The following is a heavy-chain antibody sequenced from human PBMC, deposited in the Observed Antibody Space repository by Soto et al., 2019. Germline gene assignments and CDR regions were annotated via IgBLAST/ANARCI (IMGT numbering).Heavy chain of an antibody. Sequence: PSETLSLTCTVSGGSIRSGSNYWSWIRQHPGKGLEWFGYIYYSGSTYYNPSLKSRITISISTYKNQFSLKLTSVTAADTAGYYCAREGGDGINYWGQGTLVTVSS. J-gene: IGHJ4*02. CDR2: IYYSGST. D-gene: IGHD3-16*01. CDR1: GGSIRSGSNY. V-gene: IGHV4-31*03. CDR3: AREGGDGINY.